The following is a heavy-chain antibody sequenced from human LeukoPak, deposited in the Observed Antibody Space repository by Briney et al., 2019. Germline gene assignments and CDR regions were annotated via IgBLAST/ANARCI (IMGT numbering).Heavy chain of an antibody. Sequence: ASVKVSCKASGYTFTGYYIHWVRQAPGQGLECMGWINPNSGGTNYAQKFQGRVTMTRDTSISTAYMELSRLRSDDTAVYYCARSSKYYDSSDYVGYWGQGTLVTVSS. CDR3: ARSSKYYDSSDYVGY. CDR1: GYTFTGYY. D-gene: IGHD3-22*01. CDR2: INPNSGGT. V-gene: IGHV1-2*02. J-gene: IGHJ4*02.